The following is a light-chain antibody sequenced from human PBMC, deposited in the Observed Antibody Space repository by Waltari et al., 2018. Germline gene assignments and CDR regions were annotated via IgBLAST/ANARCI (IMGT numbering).Light chain of an antibody. CDR1: QSISIY. V-gene: IGKV1-39*01. Sequence: DIQMTQSPSSLSASVGDSVTITCRASQSISIYFNWYQQKPGKAPKLLISAVSSLQSGVPSRFSGSGSGTDFALTISSLQPEDCATYYCQQSYSTPPAFGQGTKVEIK. CDR3: QQSYSTPPA. J-gene: IGKJ1*01. CDR2: AVS.